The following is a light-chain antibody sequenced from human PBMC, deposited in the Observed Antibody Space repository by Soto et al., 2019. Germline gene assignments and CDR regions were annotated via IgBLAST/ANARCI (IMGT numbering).Light chain of an antibody. V-gene: IGLV2-23*01. CDR3: WSYAGTYMV. CDR1: SGDVGGYNF. J-gene: IGLJ2*01. Sequence: QSALTQPASVSGSPGQSITISCTGTSGDVGGYNFVSWYQHHPGKAPKLIIYEGTKRPSGVSYRFSGSKSGNTASLTISGLQAEDEADYYCWSYAGTYMVFGGGTKLTVL. CDR2: EGT.